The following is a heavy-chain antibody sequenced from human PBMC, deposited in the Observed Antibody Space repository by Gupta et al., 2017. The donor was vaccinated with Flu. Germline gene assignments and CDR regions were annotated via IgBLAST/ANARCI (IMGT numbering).Heavy chain of an antibody. D-gene: IGHD2-2*01. V-gene: IGHV3-21*01. J-gene: IGHJ6*02. CDR3: ARVEGYCSSTSCSHYYYYGMDV. Sequence: RQAPGKGLEWVSSISSSSSYIYYADSVKGRFTISRDNAKNSLYLQMNSLRAEDTAVYYCARVEGYCSSTSCSHYYYYGMDVWGQGTTVTVSS. CDR2: ISSSSSYI.